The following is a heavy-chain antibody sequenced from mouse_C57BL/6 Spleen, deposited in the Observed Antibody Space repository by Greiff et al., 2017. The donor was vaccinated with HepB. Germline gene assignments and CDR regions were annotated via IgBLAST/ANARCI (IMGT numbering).Heavy chain of an antibody. CDR2: INPSSGYT. J-gene: IGHJ1*03. V-gene: IGHV1-4*01. CDR1: GYTFTSYT. CDR3: ALGGSHWYFDV. Sequence: QVQLQQSGAELARPGASVKMSCKASGYTFTSYTMHWVKQRPGQGLEWIGYINPSSGYTKYNQKFKDKATLTADKSSSTAYMQLSSLTSEDSAVYYCALGGSHWYFDVWGTGTTVTVSS. D-gene: IGHD4-1*01.